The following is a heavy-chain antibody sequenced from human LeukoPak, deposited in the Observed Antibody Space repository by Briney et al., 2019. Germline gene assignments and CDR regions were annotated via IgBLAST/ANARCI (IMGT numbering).Heavy chain of an antibody. CDR2: ISSSSSYT. J-gene: IGHJ4*02. V-gene: IGHV3-11*05. CDR1: GFTFSDYY. Sequence: GGSLRLSCAASGFTFSDYYMSCIRQAPGKGLEWVSYISSSSSYTNYADSVKGRFTISRDNAKNSLYLQMNSLRAEDTGEYYCARDYYASSGYYLYYFDYWGQGTLVTVSS. CDR3: ARDYYASSGYYLYYFDY. D-gene: IGHD3-22*01.